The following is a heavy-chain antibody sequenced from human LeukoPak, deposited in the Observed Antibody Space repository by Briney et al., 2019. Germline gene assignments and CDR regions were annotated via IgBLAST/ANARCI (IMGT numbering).Heavy chain of an antibody. J-gene: IGHJ4*02. Sequence: GWVRQMPXKGLEWMGIIYPGDSDTRYSPSFQGQVTISADKSISTAYLQWSSLKASDTAMYYCARPSSGYLYYFDYWGQGTLVTVSS. V-gene: IGHV5-51*01. CDR2: IYPGDSDT. CDR3: ARPSSGYLYYFDY. D-gene: IGHD3-22*01.